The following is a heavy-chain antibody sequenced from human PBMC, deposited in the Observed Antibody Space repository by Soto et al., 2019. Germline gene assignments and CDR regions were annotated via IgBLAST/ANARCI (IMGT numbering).Heavy chain of an antibody. D-gene: IGHD3-22*01. CDR1: GGSISSGDYS. CDR2: IYHSGST. V-gene: IGHV4-30-2*01. J-gene: IGHJ4*02. Sequence: QLQLQESGAGLVKPSQTLSLTCAVSGGSISSGDYSWSWIRQPPGKGLEWVGYIYHSGSTYYNPSLKSRVTISIDSSKNQFSLKLTSVTAADTAVYYCARGHDSNDNWGQGTLVTVSS. CDR3: ARGHDSNDN.